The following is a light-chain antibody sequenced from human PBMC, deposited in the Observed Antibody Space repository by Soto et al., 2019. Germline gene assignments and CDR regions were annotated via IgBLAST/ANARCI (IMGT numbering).Light chain of an antibody. CDR1: QSVSSN. V-gene: IGKV3-15*01. CDR3: QQYNNWPWGT. Sequence: EIVMTQSPATLSVSPGERATLSCRASQSVSSNLAWYQQKPGQAPRLLIYGASTRATGIPARFSGSGSGTEVTLTISSLQSEDFAVSYCQQYNNWPWGTFGQGTKLEIK. CDR2: GAS. J-gene: IGKJ2*01.